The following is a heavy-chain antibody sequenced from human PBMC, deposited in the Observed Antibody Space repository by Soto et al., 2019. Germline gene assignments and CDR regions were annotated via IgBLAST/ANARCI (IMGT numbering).Heavy chain of an antibody. V-gene: IGHV1-8*01. CDR2: MNPNSGNT. CDR3: ARGNVWFGEYWFDP. J-gene: IGHJ5*02. CDR1: GYTFTSYD. D-gene: IGHD3-10*01. Sequence: ASVKVSCKASGYTFTSYDINWVRQATGQGLERMGWMNPNSGNTGYAQKFQGRVTMTRNTSISTAYMELSSLRSEDTAVYYCARGNVWFGEYWFDPWGQGTLVTVSS.